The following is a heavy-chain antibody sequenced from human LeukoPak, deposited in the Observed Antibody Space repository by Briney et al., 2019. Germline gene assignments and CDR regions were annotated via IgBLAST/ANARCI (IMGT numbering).Heavy chain of an antibody. V-gene: IGHV3-23*01. CDR2: ISGSGGST. D-gene: IGHD2-21*01. CDR3: AKAPVTSCRGAYCYPFDS. J-gene: IGHJ4*02. CDR1: GFTFSSYG. Sequence: PGGSLRLSCAASGFTFSSYGMSWVRQAPGKGLEWVSVISGSGGSTYYADSVRGRFTISRDNSKNTLYLQMNSLRAEDAAVYFCAKAPVTSCRGAYCYPFDSWGQGTLVTVSS.